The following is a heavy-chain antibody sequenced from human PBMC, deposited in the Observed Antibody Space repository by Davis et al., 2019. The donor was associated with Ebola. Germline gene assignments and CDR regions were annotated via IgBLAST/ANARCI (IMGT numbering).Heavy chain of an antibody. Sequence: MPGGSLRLSCAVYGGSFSGYYWSWIRQPPGKGLEWIGEINHSGSTNYNPSLKSRVTISVDTSKNQFSLKLSSVTAADTAVYHCANYGDWDDYWGQGTLVTVSS. CDR2: INHSGST. J-gene: IGHJ4*02. CDR1: GGSFSGYY. CDR3: ANYGDWDDY. V-gene: IGHV4-34*01. D-gene: IGHD4-17*01.